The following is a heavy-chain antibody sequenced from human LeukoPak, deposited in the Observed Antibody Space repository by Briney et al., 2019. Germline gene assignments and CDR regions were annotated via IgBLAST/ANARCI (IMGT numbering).Heavy chain of an antibody. V-gene: IGHV1-2*02. J-gene: IGHJ4*02. D-gene: IGHD1-26*01. CDR3: ARAGGRYSVDY. CDR1: GYTFIDYY. Sequence: ASVKVSCKASGYTFIDYYMHWLRQAPGQGLEWIGWISANSGGTKYVQKFQGRVTMTRDTSITTVYMELSGLSFDDTAVYYCARAGGRYSVDYWGQGTLVIVSS. CDR2: ISANSGGT.